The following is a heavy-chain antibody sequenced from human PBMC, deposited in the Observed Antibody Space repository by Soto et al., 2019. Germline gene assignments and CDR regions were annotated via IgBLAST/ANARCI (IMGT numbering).Heavy chain of an antibody. CDR1: GFTFSSYW. J-gene: IGHJ4*02. D-gene: IGHD3-3*01. CDR3: ARGQYYDFWSGYRRGIDY. Sequence: GGSLRLSCAASGFTFSSYWMHWVRQAPGKGLVWVSRINSDGSSTSYADSVKGRFTISRDNAKNTLYLQMNSLRAEDTAVYYCARGQYYDFWSGYRRGIDYWGQGTLVTVSS. CDR2: INSDGSST. V-gene: IGHV3-74*01.